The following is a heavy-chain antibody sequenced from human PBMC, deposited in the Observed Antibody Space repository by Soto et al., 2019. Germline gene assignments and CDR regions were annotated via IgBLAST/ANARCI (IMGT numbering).Heavy chain of an antibody. J-gene: IGHJ4*02. D-gene: IGHD6-13*01. CDR3: ARGVGGCSSRWYSVGHGYIY. CDR2: ISYDRSNK. V-gene: IGHV3-30*03. Sequence: QVHLVESGGGVVQPGRSLRLSCAASGFTFSSYGMHWVRQAPGKGLEWVAVISYDRSNKFYADSVKGRFTISRDNSKNTLYLHMSSLRAEDTGVYYCARGVGGCSSRWYSVGHGYIYWGQGTLVTVSS. CDR1: GFTFSSYG.